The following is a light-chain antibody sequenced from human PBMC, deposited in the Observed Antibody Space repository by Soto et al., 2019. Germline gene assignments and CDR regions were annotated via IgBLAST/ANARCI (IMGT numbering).Light chain of an antibody. V-gene: IGLV7-46*01. CDR2: NTS. J-gene: IGLJ3*02. CDR3: LLSYSGARV. Sequence: QAVVTQEPSLTVSPGGTVTLTCGSSTGAVTSGHYPYWFQQKPGQAPRTLVYNTSDKHSWAPARFSGSLLGGKAALTLSGAQTEDEAEYYCLLSYSGARVFGGGTKLTVL. CDR1: TGAVTSGHY.